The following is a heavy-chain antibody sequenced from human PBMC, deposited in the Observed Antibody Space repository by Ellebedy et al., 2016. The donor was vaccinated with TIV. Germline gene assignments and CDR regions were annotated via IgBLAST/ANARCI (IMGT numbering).Heavy chain of an antibody. Sequence: GESLKISCAASGLTFSSHAMSWVRQAPGKGLEWVSSITESGGNTYYADSVKGRFTISRANAKNSLYLQMNSLTAEDTAVYYCVQGGSMIGGPTPPYWGQGTLVTVSS. CDR3: VQGGSMIGGPTPPY. D-gene: IGHD3-22*01. CDR2: ITESGGNT. V-gene: IGHV3-23*01. CDR1: GLTFSSHA. J-gene: IGHJ4*02.